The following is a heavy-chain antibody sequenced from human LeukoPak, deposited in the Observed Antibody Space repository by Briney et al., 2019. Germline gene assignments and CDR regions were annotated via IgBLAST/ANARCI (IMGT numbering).Heavy chain of an antibody. V-gene: IGHV4-59*01. CDR2: IYYSGST. CDR3: AREGPSFGSSYYFDY. J-gene: IGHJ4*02. D-gene: IGHD2-2*01. CDR1: GGSISSYY. Sequence: SETLSLTCSVSGGSISSYYWSWIRQPPRKGLEWIGYIYYSGSTNYNPSLKSRVTISVDTSKNQFSLKLSSVTAADTAVYYCAREGPSFGSSYYFDYWGQGTLVTVSS.